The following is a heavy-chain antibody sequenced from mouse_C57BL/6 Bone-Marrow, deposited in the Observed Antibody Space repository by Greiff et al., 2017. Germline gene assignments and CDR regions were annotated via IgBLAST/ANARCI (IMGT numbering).Heavy chain of an antibody. CDR1: GYSITSGYD. J-gene: IGHJ1*03. Sequence: EVQLQESGPGLVKPSQSLSLTCTVTGYSITSGYDWHWIRHFPGNNLEWMGYISYSGSTNYNPYLKSKISITHDTSKNHFFLKLNSVTTEDTATYYCARDQGQRNWYVDVWGTGTTVTVSS. D-gene: IGHD3-2*02. CDR2: ISYSGST. CDR3: ARDQGQRNWYVDV. V-gene: IGHV3-1*01.